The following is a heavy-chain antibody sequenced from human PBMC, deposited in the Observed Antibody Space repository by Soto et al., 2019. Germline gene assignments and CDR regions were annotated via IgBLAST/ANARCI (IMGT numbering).Heavy chain of an antibody. V-gene: IGHV5-51*01. Sequence: GESLKISCKASVYIFIDYWIGWVRQMPGKGLEWMGIVYPRDSDTRYSPSFQGQVTISADRSTGTAFLQWRSLKASDTALYYCARPPLPGYSIHFNSWGQGTLVTVSS. J-gene: IGHJ4*02. CDR2: VYPRDSDT. CDR1: VYIFIDYW. CDR3: ARPPLPGYSIHFNS. D-gene: IGHD2-15*01.